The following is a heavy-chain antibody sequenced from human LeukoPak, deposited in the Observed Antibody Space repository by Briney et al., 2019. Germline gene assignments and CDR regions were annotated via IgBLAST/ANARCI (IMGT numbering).Heavy chain of an antibody. J-gene: IGHJ4*02. CDR1: GGSISSNSYY. CDR3: ARQGERASRRRYCSGGSCYNPFDY. CDR2: IYYSGST. D-gene: IGHD2-15*01. Sequence: SETLSLTCTVSGGSISSNSYYWGWIRQPPGKGLEWIGSIYYSGSTYYNPSLKSRVTISVDTSKNQFSLKLSSVTAADTAVYYCARQGERASRRRYCSGGSCYNPFDYWGQGTLVTVSS. V-gene: IGHV4-39*01.